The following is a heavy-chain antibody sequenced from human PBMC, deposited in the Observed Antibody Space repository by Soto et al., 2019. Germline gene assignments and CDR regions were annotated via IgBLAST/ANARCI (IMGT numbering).Heavy chain of an antibody. CDR1: GFTFSSYA. CDR3: AKDKTIGYYYYYGMDV. V-gene: IGHV3-23*01. CDR2: ISGSGGST. Sequence: GGSLRLSCAASGFTFSSYAMSWVRQAPGKGLEWVSAISGSGGSTYYADSVKGRFTISRDNSKNTLYLQMNSLRAEDTAVYYCAKDKTIGYYYYYGMDVWGQGTTVTV. J-gene: IGHJ6*02.